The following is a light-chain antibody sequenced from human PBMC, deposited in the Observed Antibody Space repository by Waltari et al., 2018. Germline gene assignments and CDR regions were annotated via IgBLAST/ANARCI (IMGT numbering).Light chain of an antibody. J-gene: IGLJ3*02. CDR1: SLRRYY. V-gene: IGLV3-19*01. CDR3: LSRDTTSTRV. CDR2: GQD. Sequence: SSELTQDPAVSVALGQTVSITCQGDSLRRYYASWYQQRPGQAPILILYGQDNRPSGIPDRFSCSTSGNTASLTITGAQAEDEADYYCLSRDTTSTRVFGGGTRLTV.